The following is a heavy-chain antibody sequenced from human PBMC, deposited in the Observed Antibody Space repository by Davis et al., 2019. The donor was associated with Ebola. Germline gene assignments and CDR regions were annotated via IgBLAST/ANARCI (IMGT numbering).Heavy chain of an antibody. CDR2: ISAYNGNT. CDR1: GYTFTSYG. Sequence: ASVKVSCKASGYTFTSYGISWVRQAPGQGLEWMGWISAYNGNTNYAQKLQGRVTMTTDTSTSTAYMELRSLRSDDTAVYYCARFMGYDYYYYGMDVWGQGTTVTVSS. V-gene: IGHV1-18*01. J-gene: IGHJ6*02. CDR3: ARFMGYDYYYYGMDV. D-gene: IGHD3-3*01.